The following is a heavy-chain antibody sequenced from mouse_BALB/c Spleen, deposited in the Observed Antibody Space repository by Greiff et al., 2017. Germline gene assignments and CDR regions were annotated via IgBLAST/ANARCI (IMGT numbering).Heavy chain of an antibody. CDR2: INPSSGYT. J-gene: IGHJ2*01. CDR3: ARFLSYFDY. CDR1: GYTFTSYT. V-gene: IGHV1-4*02. Sequence: QVHVKQSAAELARPGASVKMSCKASGYTFTSYTMHWVKQRPGQGLEWIGYINPSSGYTEYNQKFKGKATMTVDKSSSTAYMELARLTSEDSAIYYCARFLSYFDYWGQGTTLTVSS.